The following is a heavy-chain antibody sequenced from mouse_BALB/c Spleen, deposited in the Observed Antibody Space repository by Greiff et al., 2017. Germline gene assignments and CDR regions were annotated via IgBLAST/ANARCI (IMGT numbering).Heavy chain of an antibody. V-gene: IGHV5-6*01. J-gene: IGHJ4*01. Sequence: EVQRVESGGDLVKPGGSLKLSCAASGFTFSSYGMSWVRQTPDKRLEWVATISSGGSYTYYPDSVKGRFTISRDNAKNTLYLQMSSLKSEDTAMYYCARHGTTGNYYAMDYWGQGTSVTVSS. D-gene: IGHD1-1*02. CDR2: ISSGGSYT. CDR1: GFTFSSYG. CDR3: ARHGTTGNYYAMDY.